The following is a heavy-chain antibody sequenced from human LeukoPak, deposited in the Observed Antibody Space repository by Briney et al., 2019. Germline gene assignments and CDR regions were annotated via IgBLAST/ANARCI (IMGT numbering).Heavy chain of an antibody. CDR2: INPNSGGT. Sequence: ASVEVSCKASGYTFTGCYMHWVRQAPGQGLEWMGWINPNSGGTNYAQKFQGRVTMTRDTSISTAYMELSRLRSDDTAVYYCARVESSVVRGATYHFDYWGQGTLVTVAS. D-gene: IGHD3-10*01. J-gene: IGHJ4*02. V-gene: IGHV1-2*02. CDR1: GYTFTGCY. CDR3: ARVESSVVRGATYHFDY.